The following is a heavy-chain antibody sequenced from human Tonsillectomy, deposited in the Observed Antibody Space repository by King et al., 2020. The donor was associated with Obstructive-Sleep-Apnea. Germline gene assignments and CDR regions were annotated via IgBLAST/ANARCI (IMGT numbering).Heavy chain of an antibody. CDR2: IKSKTDGGTT. J-gene: IGHJ4*02. Sequence: VQLVESGGGLVKPGGSLRLSCAASGFTFSNAWMSWVRQAPGKGLEWVGRIKSKTDGGTTDYAAPVKGRFTISRDDSKNTLYLQMNSWKSEDTAVYYCTTEGLLWSGEVGQIDYWGQGNLVTVSS. V-gene: IGHV3-15*01. CDR3: TTEGLLWSGEVGQIDY. D-gene: IGHD3-10*01. CDR1: GFTFSNAW.